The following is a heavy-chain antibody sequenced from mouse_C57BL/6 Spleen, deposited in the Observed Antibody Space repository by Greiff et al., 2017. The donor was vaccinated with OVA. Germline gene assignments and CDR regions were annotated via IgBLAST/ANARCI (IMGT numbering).Heavy chain of an antibody. Sequence: VQLQQSGPELVKPGASVKISCKASGYTFTDYYMNWVKQSHGKSLEWIGDINPNNGGTSYNQKFKGKATLTVDKSSSTAYMELRSLTSEDSAVYYCDSYDYENFDYWGQGTTLTVSS. J-gene: IGHJ2*01. V-gene: IGHV1-26*01. CDR2: INPNNGGT. CDR3: DSYDYENFDY. D-gene: IGHD2-4*01. CDR1: GYTFTDYY.